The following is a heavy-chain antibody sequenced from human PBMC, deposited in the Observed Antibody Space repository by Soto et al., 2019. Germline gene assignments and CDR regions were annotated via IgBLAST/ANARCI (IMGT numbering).Heavy chain of an antibody. CDR3: ARDLKTTYYDILTGYDFDY. J-gene: IGHJ4*02. D-gene: IGHD3-9*01. CDR1: GYTFTGYY. CDR2: INPNSGGT. Sequence: ASVKVSCKASGYTFTGYYMHWVRQAPGQGLEWMGWINPNSGGTNYAQKFQGRVTMTRDTSISTAYMELSRLRSDDTAVYYCARDLKTTYYDILTGYDFDYWGQGTLVTVSS. V-gene: IGHV1-2*02.